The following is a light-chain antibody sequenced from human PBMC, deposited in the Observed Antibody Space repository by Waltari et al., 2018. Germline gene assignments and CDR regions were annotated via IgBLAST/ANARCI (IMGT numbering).Light chain of an antibody. CDR2: GKN. V-gene: IGLV3-19*01. J-gene: IGLJ2*01. Sequence: SSELTQDPAVSVALGQTVRITCQGDSLRSYYASWYQQKPGQAPDLVIYGKNNRPSGSPDRFSGSSSGNTASLTITGDQAEDEADYYCNSRDSSGNHVVFGGGTKLTVL. CDR1: SLRSYY. CDR3: NSRDSSGNHVV.